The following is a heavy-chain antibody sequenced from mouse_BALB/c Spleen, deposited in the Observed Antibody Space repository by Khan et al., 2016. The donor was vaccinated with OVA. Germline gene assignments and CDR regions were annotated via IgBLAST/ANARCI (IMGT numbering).Heavy chain of an antibody. V-gene: IGHV5-12*02. CDR1: GFTFSDYY. D-gene: IGHD2-4*01. CDR3: ARQDYDGIAY. Sequence: EVELVESGGGLVQPGGSLKLSCATSGFTFSDYYMYWVRQTPEKRLEWVAYISYGAGSTYYLETVKGRFTISRENAKNTLYLQMSHLKSEDTAMYYCARQDYDGIAYWGQGTLVTVSA. J-gene: IGHJ3*01. CDR2: ISYGAGST.